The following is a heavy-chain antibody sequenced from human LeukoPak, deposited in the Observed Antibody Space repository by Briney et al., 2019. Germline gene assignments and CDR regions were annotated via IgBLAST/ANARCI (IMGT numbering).Heavy chain of an antibody. CDR1: GFTFSSYW. J-gene: IGHJ4*02. CDR2: IKQDGSEK. V-gene: IGHV3-7*01. CDR3: ATSGSISITIFGVVIEPFDY. Sequence: GGSLRLSCAASGFTFSSYWMSWVRQAPGKGQEWVANIKQDGSEKYYVDSVKGRFTISRDNAKNSLYLQMNSLRAEDTAVSYCATSGSISITIFGVVIEPFDYWGQGTLVTVSS. D-gene: IGHD3-3*01.